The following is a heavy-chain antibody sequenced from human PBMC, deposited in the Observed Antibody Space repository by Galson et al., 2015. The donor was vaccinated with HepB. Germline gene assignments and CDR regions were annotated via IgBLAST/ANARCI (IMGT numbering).Heavy chain of an antibody. CDR1: GGTFSSYA. V-gene: IGHV1-69*04. CDR3: ASGPVYDFWSGYRFDP. Sequence: SVKVSCKASGGTFSSYAISWVRQAPGQGLEWMGRIIPILGIANYAQKFQGRVTITADKSTSTAYMELSSLRSEDTAVYYCASGPVYDFWSGYRFDPWGQGTLVTVSS. J-gene: IGHJ5*02. D-gene: IGHD3-3*01. CDR2: IIPILGIA.